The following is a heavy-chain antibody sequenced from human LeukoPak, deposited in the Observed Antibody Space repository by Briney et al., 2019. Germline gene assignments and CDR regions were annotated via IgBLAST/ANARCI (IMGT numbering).Heavy chain of an antibody. Sequence: GGSLTLSCAASGFTVSSNYMSWVRQAPGKGLEWVSVIYSGGSTYYADSVKGRFTISRDNSKNTLYLQMNSLRAEDTAVYYCARDLVISRDYWGQGTLVTVSS. J-gene: IGHJ4*02. CDR1: GFTVSSNY. D-gene: IGHD2-21*01. CDR2: IYSGGST. CDR3: ARDLVISRDY. V-gene: IGHV3-66*01.